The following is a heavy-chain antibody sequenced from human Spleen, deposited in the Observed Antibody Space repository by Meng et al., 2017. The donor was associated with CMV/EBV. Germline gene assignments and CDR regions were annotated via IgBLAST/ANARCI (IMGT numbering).Heavy chain of an antibody. D-gene: IGHD2-2*01. CDR2: ISYDGSNK. J-gene: IGHJ4*02. Sequence: GESLKISCAASGFTFSSYAMHWVRQAPGKGLEWVAVISYDGSNKYYADSVKGRFTISRDNSKNTLYLQTNSLRAEDTAVYYCARAIRCSSTSCYLGPGWYWGQGTLVTVSS. CDR1: GFTFSSYA. V-gene: IGHV3-30-3*01. CDR3: ARAIRCSSTSCYLGPGWY.